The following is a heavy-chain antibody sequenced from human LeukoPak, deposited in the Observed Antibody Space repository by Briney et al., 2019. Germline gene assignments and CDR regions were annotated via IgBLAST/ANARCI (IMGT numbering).Heavy chain of an antibody. CDR1: GFTFSTYE. Sequence: SGGSLRLSCAASGFTFSTYEMNWVRQAPGKGLEWVGRIKSNTDDGTTDFAAPVKGRFTISRDDSKNTLYLQMNSLRTDDTAVYYCTTQGGGGYERQWLNAFDMWGQGTMVTVSP. CDR2: IKSNTDDGTT. D-gene: IGHD5-12*01. V-gene: IGHV3-15*01. CDR3: TTQGGGGYERQWLNAFDM. J-gene: IGHJ3*02.